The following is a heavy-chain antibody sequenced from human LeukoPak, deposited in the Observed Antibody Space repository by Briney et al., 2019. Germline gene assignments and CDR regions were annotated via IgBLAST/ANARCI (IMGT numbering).Heavy chain of an antibody. D-gene: IGHD3-3*01. CDR3: ARAGFWSGYLDY. J-gene: IGHJ4*02. V-gene: IGHV4-30-4*08. Sequence: SGPTLVKPSQTPSLTCTVSGGSISSGDYYWSWIRQPPGKGLEWIGYIYYSGSTYYNPSLKSRVTISVDTSKNQFSLKLSSVTAADTAVYYCARAGFWSGYLDYWGQGTLVTVSS. CDR2: IYYSGST. CDR1: GGSISSGDYY.